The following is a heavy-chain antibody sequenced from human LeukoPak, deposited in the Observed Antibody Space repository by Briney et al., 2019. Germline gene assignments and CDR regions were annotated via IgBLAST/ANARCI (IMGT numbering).Heavy chain of an antibody. CDR2: ISSSGSTI. CDR1: GFTFSDYY. V-gene: IGHV3-11*01. D-gene: IGHD1-1*01. J-gene: IGHJ3*02. CDR3: ARDRATGTNAEDAFDI. Sequence: GGSLRLSCAASGFTFSDYYMSWIRQAPGKGLEWVSYISSSGSTIYYADSVRGRFTISRDNAKNSLYLQMNSLRAEDTAVYYCARDRATGTNAEDAFDIWGQGTMVTVSS.